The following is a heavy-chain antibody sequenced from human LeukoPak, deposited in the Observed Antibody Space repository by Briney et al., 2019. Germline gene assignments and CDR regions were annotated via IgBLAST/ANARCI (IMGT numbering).Heavy chain of an antibody. D-gene: IGHD3-22*01. CDR2: IYYSGST. Sequence: PSETRSLTCTVSGGSISSSSYYWGWIRQPPGKGLEWIGSIYYSGSTYYNPSLKSRVTISVDTSKNQFSLKLSSVTAADTAVYYCARQLYYYDSSGYYHLFFDYWGQGTLVTVSS. V-gene: IGHV4-39*01. J-gene: IGHJ4*02. CDR3: ARQLYYYDSSGYYHLFFDY. CDR1: GGSISSSSYY.